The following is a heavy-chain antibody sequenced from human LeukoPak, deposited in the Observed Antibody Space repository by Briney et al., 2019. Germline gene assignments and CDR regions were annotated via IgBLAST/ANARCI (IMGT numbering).Heavy chain of an antibody. J-gene: IGHJ4*02. V-gene: IGHV4-61*01. D-gene: IGHD3-22*01. CDR3: ARLYDSSGYYYPFDY. Sequence: SETLSLTCTVSGGSISGDTHYWSWIRQPPGKGLEWIGYIYYSGSTNYNPSLKSRVTISVDTSKNHFSLKLSSVTAADTAVYYCARLYDSSGYYYPFDYWGQGTLVTVSS. CDR1: GGSISGDTHY. CDR2: IYYSGST.